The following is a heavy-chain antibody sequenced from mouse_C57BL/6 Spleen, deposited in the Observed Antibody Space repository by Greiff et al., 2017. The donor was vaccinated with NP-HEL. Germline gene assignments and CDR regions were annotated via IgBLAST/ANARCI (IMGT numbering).Heavy chain of an antibody. CDR1: GYSITSGYY. Sequence: EVQLQESGPGLVKPSQSLSLTCSVTGYSITSGYYWNWIRQFPGNKLEWMGYISYDGSNNYNPSLKNRISITRDTSKNQFFLKLNSLTTEDTATYYCARWGYTGAMDYWGQGTSVTVSS. J-gene: IGHJ4*01. CDR2: ISYDGSN. D-gene: IGHD2-2*01. V-gene: IGHV3-6*01. CDR3: ARWGYTGAMDY.